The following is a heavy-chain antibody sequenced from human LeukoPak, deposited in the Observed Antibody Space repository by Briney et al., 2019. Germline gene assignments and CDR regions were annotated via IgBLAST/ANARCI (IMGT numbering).Heavy chain of an antibody. CDR2: ISGGGGNT. V-gene: IGHV3-23*01. Sequence: GGSLRLSCAASGFTFSSYAMSWVRQAPGKGLEWVSGISGGGGNTYYADSVKGRFTVSRDNSKNTLYLQMNSLRAEDTAVYYCVKANRYSRGWFPEWGPGTLVTVSS. J-gene: IGHJ1*01. CDR3: VKANRYSRGWFPE. CDR1: GFTFSSYA. D-gene: IGHD6-19*01.